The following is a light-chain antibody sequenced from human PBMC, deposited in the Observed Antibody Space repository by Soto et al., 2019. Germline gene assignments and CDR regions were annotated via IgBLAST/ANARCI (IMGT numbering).Light chain of an antibody. J-gene: IGKJ1*01. V-gene: IGKV1-6*01. CDR3: LQDYTFPWT. CDR1: QGIRNE. CDR2: AAS. Sequence: MQMTQSPYSLSASVGDRVTITCRASQGIRNELGWYQQKPGKAPKLLIYAASILQTGIPSRFSGGESGTDFTLTISKLQPEDFATYFFLQDYTFPWTFGQGTKVDIK.